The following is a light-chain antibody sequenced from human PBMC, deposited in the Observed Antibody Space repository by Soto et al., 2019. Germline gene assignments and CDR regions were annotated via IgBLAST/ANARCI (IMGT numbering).Light chain of an antibody. CDR2: EVS. CDR3: SSYACSNLV. J-gene: IGLJ2*01. CDR1: SSDVGGYNY. V-gene: IGLV2-8*01. Sequence: QSALTQPPSASGSPGQSVTISCTGTSSDVGGYNYVSWYQQHPAKAPKVMIYEVSKRPSGVPDRFSGSKSGNTASLTVSGLQAEDEADYYCSSYACSNLVFGGGTKLTVL.